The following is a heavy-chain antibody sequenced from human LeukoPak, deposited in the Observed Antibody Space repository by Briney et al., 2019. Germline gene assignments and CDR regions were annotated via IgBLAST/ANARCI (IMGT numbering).Heavy chain of an antibody. D-gene: IGHD6-6*01. CDR3: AKRIQYSSSSAYFDY. CDR2: ISDTGGNK. CDR1: GFTFSRYG. Sequence: GGSLRLSCAASGFTFSRYGMNWARQAPGKGLEWVSAISDTGGNKYYADSVKGRFTISRDNPRNTLYLQVNSLRAEDTAIYYCAKRIQYSSSSAYFDYWGQGTLVTVSS. J-gene: IGHJ4*02. V-gene: IGHV3-23*01.